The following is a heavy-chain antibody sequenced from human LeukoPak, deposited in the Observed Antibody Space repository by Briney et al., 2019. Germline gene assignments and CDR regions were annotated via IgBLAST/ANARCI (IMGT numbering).Heavy chain of an antibody. CDR3: AREGRGYSGYARY. D-gene: IGHD5-12*01. CDR2: INHSGST. Sequence: SETLSLTCAGDGGSFSGYYWSWIRQPPGKGLEWIGEINHSGSTNYNPSRKSRVTISVDTSKNQFSLKLSSVTAAETAVYYCAREGRGYSGYARYWGQGTLVTVSS. CDR1: GGSFSGYY. J-gene: IGHJ4*02. V-gene: IGHV4-34*01.